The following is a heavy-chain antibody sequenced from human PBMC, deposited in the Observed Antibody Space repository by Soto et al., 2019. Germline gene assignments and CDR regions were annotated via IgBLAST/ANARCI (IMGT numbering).Heavy chain of an antibody. CDR2: IKQDGSAK. Sequence: EVQLVESGGGLVQPGGSPRLSCAASGFTFSSYWMSWVRQAPGKGLEWVANIKQDGSAKYYVDSVKGRFTISRDNAKNSLYLQMNSLRAEDTAVYYCARVYCSSTSCNFDYWGQGTLVTVSS. J-gene: IGHJ4*02. CDR3: ARVYCSSTSCNFDY. V-gene: IGHV3-7*01. CDR1: GFTFSSYW. D-gene: IGHD2-2*01.